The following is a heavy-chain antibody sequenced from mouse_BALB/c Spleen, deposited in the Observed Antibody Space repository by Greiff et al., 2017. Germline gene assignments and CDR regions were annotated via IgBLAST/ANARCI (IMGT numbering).Heavy chain of an antibody. CDR3: ANPYGYDRDWFAY. CDR1: GYTFTDYN. V-gene: IGHV1S29*02. J-gene: IGHJ3*01. D-gene: IGHD2-2*01. Sequence: VQLQQSGPELVKPGASVKISCKASGYTFTDYNMHWVKQSHGKSLEWIGYIYPYNGGTGYNQKFKSKATLTVDNSSSTAYMELRSLTSEDSAVYYCANPYGYDRDWFAYWGQGTLVTVSA. CDR2: IYPYNGGT.